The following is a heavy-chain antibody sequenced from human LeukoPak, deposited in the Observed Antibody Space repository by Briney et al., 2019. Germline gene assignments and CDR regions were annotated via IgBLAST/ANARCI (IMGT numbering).Heavy chain of an antibody. Sequence: GGPLRLSCAASGFTFSSYAMHWVRHAPGKGLERVAVISYDGSNKYYADSVKGRFTISRDNSKNTLYLQMNNLRAEDTAVYYCASPLLWFGELSTRDYWGQGTLVTVSS. CDR1: GFTFSSYA. CDR3: ASPLLWFGELSTRDY. V-gene: IGHV3-30*04. J-gene: IGHJ4*02. CDR2: ISYDGSNK. D-gene: IGHD3-10*01.